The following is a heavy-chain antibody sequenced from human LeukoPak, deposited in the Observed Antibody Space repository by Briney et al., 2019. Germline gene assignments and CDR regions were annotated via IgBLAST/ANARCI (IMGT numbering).Heavy chain of an antibody. CDR1: GGSISSSSYY. Sequence: SETLSLTCTVSGGSISSSSYYWGWIRQPPGTGLEWIGTIYSSGTPYYNPSLKSRVTISVDTSKNQFSLKLTSVTAADTAVFYCARHKYGGDAFDIWGQGTMVTVSS. CDR3: ARHKYGGDAFDI. CDR2: IYSSGTP. J-gene: IGHJ3*02. V-gene: IGHV4-39*01. D-gene: IGHD2-2*01.